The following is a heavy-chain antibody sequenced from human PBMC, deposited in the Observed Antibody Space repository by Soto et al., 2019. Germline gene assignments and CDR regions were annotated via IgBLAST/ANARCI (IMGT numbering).Heavy chain of an antibody. CDR1: GFTFSSYA. CDR3: AKDNGNYGSGSFSH. Sequence: GGSLRLSCAASGFTFSSYAMSWVRQAPGKGLEWVSALSGTGDSTDYANSVKGRFTISRDDSKTTLYLQMGSLRAEDTAIYYCAKDNGNYGSGSFSHWGQGTLVTVSS. J-gene: IGHJ4*02. CDR2: LSGTGDST. V-gene: IGHV3-23*01. D-gene: IGHD3-10*01.